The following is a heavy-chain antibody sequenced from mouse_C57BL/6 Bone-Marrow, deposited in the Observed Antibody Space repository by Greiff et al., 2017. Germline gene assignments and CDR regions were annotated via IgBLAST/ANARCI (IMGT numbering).Heavy chain of an antibody. V-gene: IGHV14-4*01. CDR1: GFNIKDDY. CDR2: IYPENGDT. J-gene: IGHJ2*01. Sequence: EVQLQQSGAELVRPGASVKLSCTASGFNIKDDYMHWVKQRPEQGLEWIGWIYPENGDTEYASKFQGKATITADTSSNTAYLQLSSLTSEDTAVYYCTTVDYYNYWGQGTTLTVSS. D-gene: IGHD1-1*01. CDR3: TTVDYYNY.